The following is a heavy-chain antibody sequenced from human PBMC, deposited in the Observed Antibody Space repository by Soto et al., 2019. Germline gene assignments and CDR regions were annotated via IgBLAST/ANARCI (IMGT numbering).Heavy chain of an antibody. D-gene: IGHD5-12*01. J-gene: IGHJ4*02. V-gene: IGHV3-48*01. CDR1: GFTFRTYG. CDR2: ISSSSSPI. CDR3: ARDLGIAATITLDN. Sequence: GGSLRLSCAASGFTFRTYGMNWVRLAPGKGLEWVSYISSSSSPIYYADSVKGRFTISRDNAKNSLYLQMNSLRAEDAAVYYCARDLGIAATITLDNWGQGTLVTVSS.